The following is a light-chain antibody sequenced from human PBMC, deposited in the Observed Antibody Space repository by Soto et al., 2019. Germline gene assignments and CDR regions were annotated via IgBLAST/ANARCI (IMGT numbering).Light chain of an antibody. CDR3: SSVAGTNNVV. Sequence: QSALTQPPSASGSPGQSVTISCTGTSSDVGGYNYVSWYQQHPGKAPKLMIYEVIKRPSGVPDRFSGSKSGNTASLTVSGLQAEDEADHYCSSVAGTNNVVFGGGTKVTVL. J-gene: IGLJ2*01. CDR1: SSDVGGYNY. V-gene: IGLV2-8*01. CDR2: EVI.